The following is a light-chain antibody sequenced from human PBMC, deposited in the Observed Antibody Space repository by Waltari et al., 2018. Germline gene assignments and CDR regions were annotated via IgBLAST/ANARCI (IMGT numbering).Light chain of an antibody. V-gene: IGLV2-14*03. Sequence: QSALTQPASVSGSPGQSITIPCTGTATDIVGYNYVSWYQQHPGKAPKLVIFDVSSRPSGISYRFSASKFGNTASLTISGLQPDDEADYYCCSFTSSSTWVFGGGTKLTVL. J-gene: IGLJ3*02. CDR3: CSFTSSSTWV. CDR1: ATDIVGYNY. CDR2: DVS.